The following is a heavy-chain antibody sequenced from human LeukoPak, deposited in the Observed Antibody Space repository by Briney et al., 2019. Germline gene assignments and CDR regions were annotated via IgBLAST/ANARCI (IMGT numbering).Heavy chain of an antibody. CDR1: GFTFSSYA. CDR3: AMSIAARDAFDI. V-gene: IGHV3-23*01. CDR2: ISGSGGST. Sequence: GGSLRLSCAASGFTFSSYAMSWVRQAPGKGLEWVSAISGSGGSTYYADSVKGRFTISRDNSKNSLYLQMNSLRAEDTAVYYCAMSIAARDAFDIWGQGTMVTVSS. D-gene: IGHD6-6*01. J-gene: IGHJ3*02.